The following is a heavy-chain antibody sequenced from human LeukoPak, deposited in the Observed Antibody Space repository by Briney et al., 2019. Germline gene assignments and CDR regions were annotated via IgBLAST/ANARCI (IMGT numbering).Heavy chain of an antibody. V-gene: IGHV1-69*13. Sequence: ASVKVSCKASGGTFSSYAISWVRQAPGQGLEWMGGIIPIFGTANYAQEFQGRVTITADESTSTAYMELSSLRSEDTAVYYCAAYYDFWSAHLGAFDIWGQGTMVTVSS. CDR2: IIPIFGTA. D-gene: IGHD3-3*01. CDR3: AAYYDFWSAHLGAFDI. CDR1: GGTFSSYA. J-gene: IGHJ3*02.